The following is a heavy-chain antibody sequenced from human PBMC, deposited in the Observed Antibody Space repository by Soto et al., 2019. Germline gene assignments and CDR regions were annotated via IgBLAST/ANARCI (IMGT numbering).Heavy chain of an antibody. CDR3: AKGQRWWYYFDY. Sequence: EVQLVESGGDVVQPGGSLRLSCEASGFTFGDYTMHWVRQAPGKGLEWVSLVSWDGGSTYVADSVKGRITVSRDNSKNHLCLQMRSLTAGDTSLYYCAKGQRWWYYFDYWGQGTLVTVSS. D-gene: IGHD2-15*01. J-gene: IGHJ4*02. CDR1: GFTFGDYT. CDR2: VSWDGGST. V-gene: IGHV3-43*01.